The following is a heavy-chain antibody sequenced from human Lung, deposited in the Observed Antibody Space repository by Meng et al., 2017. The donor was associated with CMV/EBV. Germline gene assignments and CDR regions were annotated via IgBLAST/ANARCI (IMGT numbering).Heavy chain of an antibody. Sequence: HVYLHESGPGLVKPSPHPSLTCTVSGVFIGRGGYYWSWIRQHPGKGLEWIGYIYYTGSTFCNPSLKSRVTISVDTSKNQFSLKLIPATAADTAVYYCAREAGRDGYATPKFDYWGQGTLVTVSS. D-gene: IGHD5-24*01. V-gene: IGHV4-31*03. J-gene: IGHJ4*02. CDR2: IYYTGST. CDR3: AREAGRDGYATPKFDY. CDR1: GVFIGRGGYY.